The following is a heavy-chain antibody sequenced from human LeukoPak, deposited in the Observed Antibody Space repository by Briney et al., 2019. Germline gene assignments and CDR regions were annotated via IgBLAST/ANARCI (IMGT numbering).Heavy chain of an antibody. Sequence: GGSLRLSCAASGFTFSSYSMNWDRQAPGKGLEWVSYISSSSSTIYYADSVKGRFTISRDNAKNSLYLQMNSLRAEDTAVYYCARDRGSGGYWYFDLWGRGTLVTVSS. J-gene: IGHJ2*01. CDR3: ARDRGSGGYWYFDL. V-gene: IGHV3-48*04. CDR2: ISSSSSTI. D-gene: IGHD3-10*01. CDR1: GFTFSSYS.